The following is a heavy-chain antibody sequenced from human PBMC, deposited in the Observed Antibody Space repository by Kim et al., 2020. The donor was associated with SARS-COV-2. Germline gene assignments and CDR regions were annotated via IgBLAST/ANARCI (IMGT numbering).Heavy chain of an antibody. D-gene: IGHD2-15*01. J-gene: IGHJ6*02. CDR1: GGTFSSYA. Sequence: SVKVSCKASGGTFSSYAISWVRQAPGQGLEWMGGIIPIFGTANYAQKFQGRVTITADESTSTAYMELSSLRSEDTAVYYCARGPERVVAATHGGMDVWGQGTTVTVSS. CDR3: ARGPERVVAATHGGMDV. CDR2: IIPIFGTA. V-gene: IGHV1-69*13.